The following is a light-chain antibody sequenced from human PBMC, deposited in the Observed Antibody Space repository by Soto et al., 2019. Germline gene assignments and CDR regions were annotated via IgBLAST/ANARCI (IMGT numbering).Light chain of an antibody. V-gene: IGKV1-5*03. J-gene: IGKJ1*01. CDR3: QQYNSYSPT. CDR2: KAS. Sequence: DIQMTQSPSTLSASVGDRVTITCWASQSISSWLAWYQQKPGKAPKLLIYKASSLESGVPSRFSGSGSGTEFTLTFSSLQPDDFATYYCQQYNSYSPTFGQGTKVDIK. CDR1: QSISSW.